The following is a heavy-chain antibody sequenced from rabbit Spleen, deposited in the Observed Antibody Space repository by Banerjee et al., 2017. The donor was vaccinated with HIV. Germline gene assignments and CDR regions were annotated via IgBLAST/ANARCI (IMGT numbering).Heavy chain of an antibody. CDR2: IWNDAGYT. J-gene: IGHJ4*01. CDR3: ARGDSSIGWGFGL. V-gene: IGHV1S43*01. Sequence: QEQLVESGGGLVQPEGSLTLTCKASGFDFSANYFMCWIRQAPREGLELIACIWNDAGYTAYASWAKGRFTITRSTSLKTVDLKMTSLTGADTATYFCARGDSSIGWGFGLWGPGTLVTVS. D-gene: IGHD4-1*01. CDR1: GFDFSANYF.